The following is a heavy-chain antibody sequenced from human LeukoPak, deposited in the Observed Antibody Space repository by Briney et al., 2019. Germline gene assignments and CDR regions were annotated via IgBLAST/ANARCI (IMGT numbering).Heavy chain of an antibody. D-gene: IGHD2-21*02. V-gene: IGHV1-2*02. J-gene: IGHJ6*02. CDR1: GYTFTGYY. Sequence: ASVKVSCKASGYTFTGYYIHWVRQAPGQGLEWMGWINPNSGGTNYAQKFQGRVTMTRDTSISTAYMELSRLRSDDTAVYYCARIGSVVVTAQPTLYYYYYGMDVWGQGTTVTVSS. CDR2: INPNSGGT. CDR3: ARIGSVVVTAQPTLYYYYYGMDV.